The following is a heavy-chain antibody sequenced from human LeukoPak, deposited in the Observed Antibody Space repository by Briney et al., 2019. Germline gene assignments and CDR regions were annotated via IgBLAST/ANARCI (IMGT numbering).Heavy chain of an antibody. J-gene: IGHJ6*02. D-gene: IGHD2-2*01. V-gene: IGHV4-59*12. CDR3: ARGPVLGYCSSTSCRTNYYYGMDV. CDR1: GGSISSYY. Sequence: SETLSLTCTVSGGSISSYYWSWIRQPPGKGLEWIGYIYYSGSTNYNPSLKSRVTMSVDTSKNQFSLKLSSVTAADTAVYYCARGPVLGYCSSTSCRTNYYYGMDVWGQGTTVTVSS. CDR2: IYYSGST.